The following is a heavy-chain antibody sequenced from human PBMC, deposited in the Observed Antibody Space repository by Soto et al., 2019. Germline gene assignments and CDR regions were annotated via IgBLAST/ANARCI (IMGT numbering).Heavy chain of an antibody. CDR3: ARERITMVRGGWYWFDP. D-gene: IGHD3-10*01. J-gene: IGHJ5*02. Sequence: QVQLVQSGAEVKKPGASVKVSCKASGYTFTSYDINWVRQATGQGLEWMGWMNPNSGNTGYAQKFQGRVTMTRNTSISTAYMELSSLRSEDTAVYYCARERITMVRGGWYWFDPWGQGTLVTVSS. CDR2: MNPNSGNT. CDR1: GYTFTSYD. V-gene: IGHV1-8*01.